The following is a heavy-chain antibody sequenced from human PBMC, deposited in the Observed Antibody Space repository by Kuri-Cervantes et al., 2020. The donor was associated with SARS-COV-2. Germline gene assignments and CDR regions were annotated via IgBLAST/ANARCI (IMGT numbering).Heavy chain of an antibody. CDR2: INHSGST. Sequence: SETLSLTCAVYGGSFSNYYWNWIRQSPGKGLEWIAEINHSGSTSYNPSLKSRFTISVDTSKNQFSLKVRSVAAADTAVYYCARARSSIGVVRGAMYYFWHMDVWSKGTTVTVSS. V-gene: IGHV4-34*01. CDR3: ARARSSIGVVRGAMYYFWHMDV. J-gene: IGHJ6*03. CDR1: GGSFSNYY. D-gene: IGHD3-10*01.